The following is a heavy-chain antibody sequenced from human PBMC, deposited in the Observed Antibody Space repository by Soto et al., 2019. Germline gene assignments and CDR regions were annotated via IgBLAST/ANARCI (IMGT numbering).Heavy chain of an antibody. D-gene: IGHD1-1*01. V-gene: IGHV4-34*01. Sequence: SETLSLTCAVYGGSFSGYYWSWIRQPPGKGLEWIGEINHSGSTNYNPSLKSRVTISVDTSKNQFSLKLSSVTAADTAVYYCARGTPSSRSRMLPIRERRSSAFDIWGQGTMVTVSS. CDR3: ARGTPSSRSRMLPIRERRSSAFDI. CDR2: INHSGST. CDR1: GGSFSGYY. J-gene: IGHJ3*02.